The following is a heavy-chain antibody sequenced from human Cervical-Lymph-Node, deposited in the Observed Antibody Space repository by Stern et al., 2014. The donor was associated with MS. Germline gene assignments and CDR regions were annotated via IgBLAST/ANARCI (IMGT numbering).Heavy chain of an antibody. D-gene: IGHD6-19*01. CDR2: IKQDGSEK. Sequence: VQLVQSGGGLVQPGGSLRLSCAASGFTFSSYWMSWVRQAPGKGLEWVANIKQDGSEKYYVDSVKGRFTVSRDNAKNSLYLQMNSLRAEDTAVYYCARSSHSSGWLLDYWGQGTLVTVSS. CDR1: GFTFSSYW. J-gene: IGHJ4*02. CDR3: ARSSHSSGWLLDY. V-gene: IGHV3-7*01.